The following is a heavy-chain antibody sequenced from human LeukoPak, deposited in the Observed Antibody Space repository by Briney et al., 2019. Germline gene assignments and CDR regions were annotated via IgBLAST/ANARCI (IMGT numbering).Heavy chain of an antibody. J-gene: IGHJ4*02. CDR2: VHYSGTA. CDR1: DGSITNYD. V-gene: IGHV4-59*01. Sequence: SETLSLTCTVSDGSITNYDWSWVRQPPGKGLEFIGHVHYSGTANYNPSLKSRVTISVDTSKNQFSLKLSSVTAADTAVYYCARVTGDYVYFDYWGQGTLVTVSS. D-gene: IGHD4-17*01. CDR3: ARVTGDYVYFDY.